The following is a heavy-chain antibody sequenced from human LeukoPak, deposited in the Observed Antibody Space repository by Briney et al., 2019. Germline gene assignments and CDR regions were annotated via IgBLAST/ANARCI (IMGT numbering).Heavy chain of an antibody. J-gene: IGHJ4*02. D-gene: IGHD6-19*01. CDR1: GYTFTSYG. Sequence: ASVKVSCKASGYTFTSYGISWVRQAPGQGLEWMGWISAYNGNTNYAQKLQGRVTMTTDTSTSTAYMELRSLRSDDTAVYYCARVRGIPSYSSGWYVDYWGQGTLVTVSS. CDR3: ARVRGIPSYSSGWYVDY. CDR2: ISAYNGNT. V-gene: IGHV1-18*01.